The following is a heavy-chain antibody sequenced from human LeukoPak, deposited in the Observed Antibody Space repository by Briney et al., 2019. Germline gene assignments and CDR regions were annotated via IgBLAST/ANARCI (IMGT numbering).Heavy chain of an antibody. CDR3: AGGAWNYYY. V-gene: IGHV4-4*09. Sequence: PSETLSLTCIVSSGSINNHYWSWIRQPPGKGLEWIGYIYDSWNTNYNPSLQSRVTISVDTSKNQFSLKLSSVTAADTAVYYCAGGAWNYYYWGQGTLVTVSS. D-gene: IGHD1-7*01. CDR2: IYDSWNT. CDR1: SGSINNHY. J-gene: IGHJ4*02.